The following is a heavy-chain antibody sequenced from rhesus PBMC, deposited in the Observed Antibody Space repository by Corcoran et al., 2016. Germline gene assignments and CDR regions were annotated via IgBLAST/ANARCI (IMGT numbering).Heavy chain of an antibody. Sequence: QVQLQESGPGLVKPSETLSLTCRVSGGSISGFYWNWIRQPQGKGLEWIGYMGGSGGNTYNHASLKSRVTIATNTSKNHFTLNLTSVSAADTAVYYCARFPGYYPDFDYWGQGVLVTVSS. V-gene: IGHV4-165*02. CDR1: GGSISGFY. CDR3: ARFPGYYPDFDY. D-gene: IGHD3-28*01. J-gene: IGHJ4*01. CDR2: MGGSGGNT.